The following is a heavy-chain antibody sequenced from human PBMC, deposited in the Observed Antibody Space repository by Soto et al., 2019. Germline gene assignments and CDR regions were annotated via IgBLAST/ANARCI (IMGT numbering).Heavy chain of an antibody. V-gene: IGHV1-69*14. CDR2: ITPVFGTA. J-gene: IGHJ5*02. CDR1: GGSFSSYA. CDR3: ARDTYYFHSRDYLWFNP. Sequence: QDQLVQSGAEVKKPGSSVKVSCKASGGSFSSYAIHWVRQAPGQGLEWMGEITPVFGTADYAQKFQGRIRITADTSGGLFIMELTSLKFDDTAVYFCARDTYYFHSRDYLWFNPWGQGTLVTVSS. D-gene: IGHD3-22*01.